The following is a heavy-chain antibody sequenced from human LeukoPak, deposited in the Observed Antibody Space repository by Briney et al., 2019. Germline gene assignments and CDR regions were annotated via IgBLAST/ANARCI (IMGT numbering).Heavy chain of an antibody. D-gene: IGHD6-6*01. CDR2: ISWNSGSI. Sequence: PGGSLRLSCAASGFTFDDYAMHWVRQAPGKGLEWVSGISWNSGSIGYADSVKGRFTISRDNAKNSLYLQMNSLRAEDTALYYCARDSLSGTAARHRGGAFDIWGQGTMVTVSS. CDR1: GFTFDDYA. V-gene: IGHV3-9*01. J-gene: IGHJ3*02. CDR3: ARDSLSGTAARHRGGAFDI.